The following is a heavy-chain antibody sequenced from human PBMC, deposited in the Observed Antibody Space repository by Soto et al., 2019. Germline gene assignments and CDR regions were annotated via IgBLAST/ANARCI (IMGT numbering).Heavy chain of an antibody. V-gene: IGHV3-74*01. CDR1: GGSFSGYY. D-gene: IGHD2-15*01. Sequence: PSETLSLTCAVYGGSFSGYYWSWVRQAPGKGLVWVSRISSDGSSTSYADSVKGRFTISRDNAKNTLYLQMNSLRAEDTAVYYCARGAYCSDGICYTHYYYPMDVWGQGTTVTVSS. CDR3: ARGAYCSDGICYTHYYYPMDV. J-gene: IGHJ6*02. CDR2: ISSDGSST.